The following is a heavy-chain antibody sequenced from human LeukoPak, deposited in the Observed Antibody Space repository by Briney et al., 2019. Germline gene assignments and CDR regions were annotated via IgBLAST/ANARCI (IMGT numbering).Heavy chain of an antibody. CDR3: ARVGDYYDSSGYPY. D-gene: IGHD3-22*01. Sequence: ASVKVSCKASGYIFSDYYMHWVRQAPGQGLEWLGWINPKSGAADYAQQFRGRVTMTRDTSTSTVYMELSSLRSEDTAVYYCARVGDYYDSSGYPYWGQGTLVTVSS. CDR2: INPKSGAA. CDR1: GYIFSDYY. J-gene: IGHJ4*02. V-gene: IGHV1-2*02.